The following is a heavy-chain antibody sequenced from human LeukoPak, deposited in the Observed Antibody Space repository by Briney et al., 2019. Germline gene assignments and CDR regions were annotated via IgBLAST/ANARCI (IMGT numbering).Heavy chain of an antibody. Sequence: GGSPRLSCVASGFTFSSYGMHWVRQAPGKGLEWVAVIWYDGTNKYYADSVKGRFTISRDSPKNTLYLQMNSLRAEDTAVYYCARAAYDNSGYLALWGQGTLVTVSS. D-gene: IGHD3-22*01. CDR3: ARAAYDNSGYLAL. CDR2: IWYDGTNK. V-gene: IGHV3-33*01. CDR1: GFTFSSYG. J-gene: IGHJ4*02.